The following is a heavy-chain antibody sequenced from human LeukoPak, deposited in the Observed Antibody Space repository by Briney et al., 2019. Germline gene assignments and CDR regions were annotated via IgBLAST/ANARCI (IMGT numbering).Heavy chain of an antibody. Sequence: PSETLSLTCTVSGGSISSYYWTWIRQPPGKGLEWIGNIYYSGSTNYNPSLKSRVTISVDTSKNQFSLKPSSVTAADTAVYFCARGTAVAGTWGQGTLVTVSS. D-gene: IGHD6-19*01. CDR3: ARGTAVAGT. CDR1: GGSISSYY. V-gene: IGHV4-59*01. J-gene: IGHJ5*02. CDR2: IYYSGST.